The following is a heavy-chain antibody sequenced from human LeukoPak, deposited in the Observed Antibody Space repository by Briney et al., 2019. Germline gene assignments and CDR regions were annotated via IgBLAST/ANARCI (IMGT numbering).Heavy chain of an antibody. D-gene: IGHD4-11*01. Sequence: GGSLRLSCAASGFTFTTNAMTWVRQAPGKGLEWVSAIIGSGAITYYADSLKGRFTISRDNSRNTLFVQMNSLSAEDTAVYYCAKVRSGSSNWALRIFDNWGQGTLVTVSS. V-gene: IGHV3-23*01. J-gene: IGHJ4*02. CDR2: IIGSGAIT. CDR1: GFTFTTNA. CDR3: AKVRSGSSNWALRIFDN.